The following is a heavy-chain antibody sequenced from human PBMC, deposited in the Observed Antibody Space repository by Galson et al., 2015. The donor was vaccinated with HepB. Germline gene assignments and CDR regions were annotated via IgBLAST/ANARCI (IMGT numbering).Heavy chain of an antibody. D-gene: IGHD1-26*01. Sequence: SLRLSCATSGFTFTTHAMSWVRQAPGKGLEWVAAISGSGIYKYSTDSARGRFTISRDNSKNMVYLEMNSLRVEDSAVYYCAKRGESGGSSPPDYWGQGGLVIVSS. CDR1: GFTFTTHA. CDR2: ISGSGIYK. V-gene: IGHV3-23*01. CDR3: AKRGESGGSSPPDY. J-gene: IGHJ4*02.